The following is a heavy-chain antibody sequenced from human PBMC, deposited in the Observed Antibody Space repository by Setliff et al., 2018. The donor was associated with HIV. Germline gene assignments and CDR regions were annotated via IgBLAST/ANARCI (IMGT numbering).Heavy chain of an antibody. CDR3: AKRIGGWYYSDC. D-gene: IGHD6-19*01. Sequence: PGGSLRLSCAASGFTFSNYAMSWVRQAPGRGLEWVSAITGGGGNQYYADSVKGRFTISRDNSKNTLYLQLNSLRAEDTAVYFCAKRIGGWYYSDCWGQGTLVTVSS. CDR2: ITGGGGNQ. J-gene: IGHJ4*02. V-gene: IGHV3-23*01. CDR1: GFTFSNYA.